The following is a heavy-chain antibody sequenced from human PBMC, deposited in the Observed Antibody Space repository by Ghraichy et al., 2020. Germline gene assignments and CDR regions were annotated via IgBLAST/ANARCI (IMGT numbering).Heavy chain of an antibody. CDR3: ARDSYYYDSSGYPGHWNFDL. J-gene: IGHJ2*01. D-gene: IGHD3-22*01. Sequence: SVKVSCKASGGTFSSYAISWVRQAPGQGLEWMGGIIPIFGTANYAQKFQGRVTITADESTSTAYMELSSLRSEDTAVYYCARDSYYYDSSGYPGHWNFDLWGRGTLVTVSS. CDR2: IIPIFGTA. V-gene: IGHV1-69*13. CDR1: GGTFSSYA.